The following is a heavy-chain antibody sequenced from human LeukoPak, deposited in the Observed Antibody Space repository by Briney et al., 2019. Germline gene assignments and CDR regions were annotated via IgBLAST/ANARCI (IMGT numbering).Heavy chain of an antibody. CDR3: ARESESSGWYDY. J-gene: IGHJ4*02. D-gene: IGHD6-19*01. Sequence: GGSLRPSCAAPGFMFHDYAIHWVRQAPGKGLEWVSLISGDGGSTFYADSVKGRFTIYRDNSKNSLYLQMNSLRSDDTALYYCARESESSGWYDYWGQGTLVTVSS. CDR2: ISGDGGST. V-gene: IGHV3-43*02. CDR1: GFMFHDYA.